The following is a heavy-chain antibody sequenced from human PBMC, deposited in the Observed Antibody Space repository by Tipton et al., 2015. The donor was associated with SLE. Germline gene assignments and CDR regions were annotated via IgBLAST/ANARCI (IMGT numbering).Heavy chain of an antibody. CDR1: GFNFSSYA. D-gene: IGHD3-16*01. Sequence: RSLRLSCAASGFNFSSYAMHWVRQAPGKGLEWVAVISYDGSNKYYADSVKGRFTISRDNSKNTLYLQMNSLRAEDTAVYYCARERLGALTAFDIWGQGTMVTVSS. J-gene: IGHJ3*02. CDR2: ISYDGSNK. V-gene: IGHV3-30*04. CDR3: ARERLGALTAFDI.